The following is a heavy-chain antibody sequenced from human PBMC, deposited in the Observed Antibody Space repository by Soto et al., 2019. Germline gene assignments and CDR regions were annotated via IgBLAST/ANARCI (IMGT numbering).Heavy chain of an antibody. CDR3: ARDAVGTKYNWNPSYFDY. D-gene: IGHD1-20*01. CDR1: GYTFTSYY. CDR2: INPSGGST. V-gene: IGHV1-46*03. J-gene: IGHJ4*02. Sequence: QVQLVQSGAEVKKPGASVKVSCKASGYTFTSYYMHWVRQAPGQGLEWMGIINPSGGSTSYAQKFQGRVTMTRDTSTSTVYMELSSLRSEDTAVYYCARDAVGTKYNWNPSYFDYWGQGTLVTVSS.